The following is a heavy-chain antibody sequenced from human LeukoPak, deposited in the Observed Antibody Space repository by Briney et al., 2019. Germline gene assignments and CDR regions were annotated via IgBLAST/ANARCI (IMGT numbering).Heavy chain of an antibody. J-gene: IGHJ4*02. D-gene: IGHD1-26*01. CDR2: IYHSGST. CDR1: GYSISSGYY. CDR3: ASGRGSYYGDFDY. V-gene: IGHV4-38-2*02. Sequence: PSETLSLTCTFSGYSISSGYYWGWIRQPPGKGLEWIGSIYHSGSTYYNPSLKSRVTISVDTSKNQFSLKLSSVTAADTAVYYCASGRGSYYGDFDYWGQGTLVTVSS.